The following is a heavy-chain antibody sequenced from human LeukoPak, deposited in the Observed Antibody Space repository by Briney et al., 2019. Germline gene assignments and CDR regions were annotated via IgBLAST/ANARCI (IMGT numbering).Heavy chain of an antibody. CDR3: ARDRAYGYSTVWDFDY. J-gene: IGHJ4*02. V-gene: IGHV1-8*01. Sequence: ASVKVSCKASGHSFTTYDINWVRQATGQGPEWMGWMNPKSGRTGYAQKFQGRVSMTRNTSTRTAYMELTSLRSDDTAVYYCARDRAYGYSTVWDFDYWGQGTLVTVSS. CDR1: GHSFTTYD. D-gene: IGHD6-19*01. CDR2: MNPKSGRT.